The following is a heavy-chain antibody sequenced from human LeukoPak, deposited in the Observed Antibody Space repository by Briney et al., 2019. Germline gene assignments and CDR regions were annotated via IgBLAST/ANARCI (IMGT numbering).Heavy chain of an antibody. D-gene: IGHD2-15*01. CDR2: ITWNSGTI. CDR3: ARDEKDGPLWY. J-gene: IGHJ4*02. Sequence: PGGSLRLSCATSGFTFNDYAIHWVRQAPGKGLEWVSGITWNSGTIGYADSVKGRFTISRDNSRNFIYLQLNSLRVEDTAIYYCARDEKDGPLWYWGQGILVFVSS. CDR1: GFTFNDYA. V-gene: IGHV3-9*01.